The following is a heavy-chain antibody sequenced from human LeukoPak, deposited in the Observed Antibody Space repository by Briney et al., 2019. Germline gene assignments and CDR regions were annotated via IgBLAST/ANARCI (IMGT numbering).Heavy chain of an antibody. CDR3: ARSVTTMPPDY. J-gene: IGHJ4*02. Sequence: GGSLRLSCAASGFTFSSYAMHWVRQAPGKGLEWVAVISYDGSNKYYADSVKGRFTISRDNSKNTLYLQMNSLRAEDTAVYYCARSVTTMPPDYWGQGTLVTVSS. CDR1: GFTFSSYA. CDR2: ISYDGSNK. D-gene: IGHD5-12*01. V-gene: IGHV3-30*04.